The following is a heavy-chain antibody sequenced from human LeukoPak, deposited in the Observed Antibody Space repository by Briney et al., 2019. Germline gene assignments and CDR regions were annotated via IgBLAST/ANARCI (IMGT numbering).Heavy chain of an antibody. V-gene: IGHV4-38-2*01. CDR3: ARRLAGTEDY. D-gene: IGHD6-13*01. CDR2: IYHSGTT. CDR1: RYTIISGFY. Sequence: PSETLSLTCEVSRYTIISGFYWGWIRQPPGKGLEWIGNIYHSGTTYYNPSLKSRVTISVDTSKNQFSLKLSSVTAADTAVYYCARRLAGTEDYWGQGTLVTVSS. J-gene: IGHJ4*02.